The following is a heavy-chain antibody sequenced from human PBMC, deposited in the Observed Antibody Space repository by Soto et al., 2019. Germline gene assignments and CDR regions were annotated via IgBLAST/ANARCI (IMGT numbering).Heavy chain of an antibody. CDR3: ASLAGRDPFDI. CDR2: IKPIFGST. Sequence: QVRLVQSGAEVKKAGSSVKVSCKASGGTFSSHAISWVRQAPGQGLEWMGEIKPIFGSTNYAQRFQGRVTIPADESTSKAYMELSSLRSEDTAVFYCASLAGRDPFDIWGQGTMVTASS. V-gene: IGHV1-69*01. CDR1: GGTFSSHA. J-gene: IGHJ3*02.